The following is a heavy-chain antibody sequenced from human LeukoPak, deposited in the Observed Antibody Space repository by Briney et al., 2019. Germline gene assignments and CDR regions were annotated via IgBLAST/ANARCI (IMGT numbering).Heavy chain of an antibody. J-gene: IGHJ6*03. Sequence: QTGGSLRLSCAASGFTFSAYAMIWVRQAPGKGLEWVSGISGNGVSTYYADSVKGRFTISRDMSKNTLYLQMNSLRAEDTAVYYCAKDGGGYYPYYYYYMDVWGKGTTVTISS. CDR1: GFTFSAYA. V-gene: IGHV3-23*01. CDR2: ISGNGVST. D-gene: IGHD3-22*01. CDR3: AKDGGGYYPYYYYYMDV.